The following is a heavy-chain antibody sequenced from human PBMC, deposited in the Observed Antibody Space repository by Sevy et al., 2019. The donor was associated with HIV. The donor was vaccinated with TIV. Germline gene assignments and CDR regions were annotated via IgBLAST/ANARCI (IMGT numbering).Heavy chain of an antibody. Sequence: ASVKVSCKASGYTFTSYGISWVRQAPGQGLEWMGWISAYNGNTNYAQTLQGRVTMTTDTSTSTAYMELRRLRSDDTAVYYCARVSRIQLWFDYWGQGTLVTVSS. D-gene: IGHD5-18*01. CDR1: GYTFTSYG. CDR3: ARVSRIQLWFDY. V-gene: IGHV1-18*01. J-gene: IGHJ4*02. CDR2: ISAYNGNT.